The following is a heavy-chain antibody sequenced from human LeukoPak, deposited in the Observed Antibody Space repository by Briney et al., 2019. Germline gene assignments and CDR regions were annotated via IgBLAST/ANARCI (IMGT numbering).Heavy chain of an antibody. CDR2: ISGGGSYI. CDR3: ARDRVASGRFGEVAS. Sequence: GGSLRLSCAASGFTFSTNSMNWVRQAPGKGLEWVSFISGGGSYIYYAESVKGRFTISRDNAKNSLYLQMNSLRAEDTAIYYCARDRVASGRFGEVASWGQGTLVTVSS. CDR1: GFTFSTNS. D-gene: IGHD3-10*01. V-gene: IGHV3-21*01. J-gene: IGHJ5*02.